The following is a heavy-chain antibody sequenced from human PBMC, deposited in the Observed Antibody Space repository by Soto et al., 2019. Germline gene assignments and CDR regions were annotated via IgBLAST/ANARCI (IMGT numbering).Heavy chain of an antibody. CDR2: IIPFFGTA. J-gene: IGHJ4*02. Sequence: QVQLVLSGTEVKKTGSSVKVSCKASGGTFCTFGISWVRQVPGQGLEWMGGIIPFFGTARYSQKFEDRITITADESTNTVYMDLRSLTSEDTAIYYCAKSAPMDAGDKYYYDFWGQGALVTVSS. CDR3: AKSAPMDAGDKYYYDF. D-gene: IGHD4-17*01. CDR1: GGTFCTFG. V-gene: IGHV1-69*01.